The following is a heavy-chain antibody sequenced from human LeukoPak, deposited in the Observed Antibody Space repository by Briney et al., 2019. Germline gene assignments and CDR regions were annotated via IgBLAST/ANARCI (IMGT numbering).Heavy chain of an antibody. D-gene: IGHD3/OR15-3a*01. J-gene: IGHJ4*02. Sequence: QVQLQESGPGLVKPSQTLSLTCTVSGGSITSGSYYWSWFRQPAGKGLEWIGRIYTSGSTDYNPSLKSRVTISADTSKKQISLKLTFVTAADTAVYYCARTTQDWSWVDYWGQGTLVTVSS. V-gene: IGHV4-61*02. CDR3: ARTTQDWSWVDY. CDR1: GGSITSGSYY. CDR2: IYTSGST.